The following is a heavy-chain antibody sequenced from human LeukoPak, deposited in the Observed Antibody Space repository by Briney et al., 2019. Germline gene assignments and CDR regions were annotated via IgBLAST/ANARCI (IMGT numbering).Heavy chain of an antibody. J-gene: IGHJ5*01. Sequence: ASVKVSCKASGGTFSSYAISWVRQAPGQGLEWMGRIIPILGIANYAQKFQGRVTITADKSTSTAYMELSSLRSEDTAVYYCARAAPSRWFDSWGQGTLVTVSS. CDR1: GGTFSSYA. CDR2: IIPILGIA. D-gene: IGHD6-6*01. V-gene: IGHV1-69*04. CDR3: ARAAPSRWFDS.